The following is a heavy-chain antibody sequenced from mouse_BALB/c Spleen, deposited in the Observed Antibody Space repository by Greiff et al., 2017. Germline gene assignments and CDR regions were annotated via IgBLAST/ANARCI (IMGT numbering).Heavy chain of an antibody. J-gene: IGHJ4*01. Sequence: VQLQQSGAELARPGASVKLSCKASGYTFTSYWMPWVKQRPGQGLEWIGAIYPGDGDTRYTQKFKGKATLTADKSSSTAYMQLSSLASEDSAVYYCASHYGSSYDYAMDYWGQGTSVTVSS. CDR1: GYTFTSYW. CDR3: ASHYGSSYDYAMDY. CDR2: IYPGDGDT. V-gene: IGHV1-87*01. D-gene: IGHD1-1*01.